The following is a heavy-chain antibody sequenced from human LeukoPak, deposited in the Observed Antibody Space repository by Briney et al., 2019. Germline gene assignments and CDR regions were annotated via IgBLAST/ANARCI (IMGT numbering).Heavy chain of an antibody. J-gene: IGHJ4*02. V-gene: IGHV3-23*01. CDR3: AKGGKWDVAPFDY. CDR1: GFTFSSYA. D-gene: IGHD1-26*01. CDR2: ISGSGGST. Sequence: GGSLRLSCAASGFTFSSYAMSWVRQAPGKGLEWVSAISGSGGSTYYADSEKGRFTISRDNSKNTLYLQMNSLRAEDTAVYYCAKGGKWDVAPFDYWGQGTLVTVSS.